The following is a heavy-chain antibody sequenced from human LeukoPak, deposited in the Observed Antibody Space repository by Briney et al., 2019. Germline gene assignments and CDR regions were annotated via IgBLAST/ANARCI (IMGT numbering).Heavy chain of an antibody. D-gene: IGHD3-10*01. CDR2: INNSGST. V-gene: IGHV4-34*01. CDR3: ARSLLWFGELLYGY. CDR1: AGSFSGYY. J-gene: IGHJ4*02. Sequence: SETLSLTCAVYAGSFSGYYWSWLRQPPGKGLEWIGEINNSGSTNYNPSLKSRVTISVDTSKNQFSLKLSSVTAADMGVYYCARSLLWFGELLYGYWGQGTLVTVSS.